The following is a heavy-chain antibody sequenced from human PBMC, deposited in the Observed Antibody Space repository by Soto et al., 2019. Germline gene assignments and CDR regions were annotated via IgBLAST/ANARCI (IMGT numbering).Heavy chain of an antibody. CDR3: APKAGYCTNGVCYTDY. J-gene: IGHJ4*02. V-gene: IGHV3-23*01. Sequence: GGSLRLSCAASGFTFSSYAMSWVRQAPGKGLEWVSAISGSGGSTYYADSVKGRFTISRDNSKNTLYLQMNSLRAEDTAVYYCAPKAGYCTNGVCYTDYWGQGTLVTVSS. D-gene: IGHD2-8*01. CDR2: ISGSGGST. CDR1: GFTFSSYA.